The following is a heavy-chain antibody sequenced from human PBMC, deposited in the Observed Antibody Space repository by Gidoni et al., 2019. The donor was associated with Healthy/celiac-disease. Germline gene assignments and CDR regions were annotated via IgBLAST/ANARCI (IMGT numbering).Heavy chain of an antibody. D-gene: IGHD3-3*01. V-gene: IGHV3-48*02. CDR3: ARGTIFGVVIMDY. Sequence: EVQLVESGGGLVQPGGSLRLSCAAYGFTFSSYSMNWVRQAPGKGLEWVSYISSSSSTIYYADSVKGRFNISRDNAKNSLYLQMNSLRDEDTAVYYCARGTIFGVVIMDYWGQGTLVTVSS. CDR1: GFTFSSYS. CDR2: ISSSSSTI. J-gene: IGHJ4*02.